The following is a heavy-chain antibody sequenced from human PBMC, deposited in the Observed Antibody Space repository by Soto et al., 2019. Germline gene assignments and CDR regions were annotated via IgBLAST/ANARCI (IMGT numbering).Heavy chain of an antibody. CDR1: GGSVSSGSYY. J-gene: IGHJ4*02. CDR2: MFYSGST. CDR3: AKASTLFGDVQSD. D-gene: IGHD3-3*01. V-gene: IGHV4-61*01. Sequence: SETLSLTCTVSGGSVSSGSYYWSWIRQPPGKGLEWIGYMFYSGSTKYNPSLRSRVTMSVDTSKNQVSLKLTSVTAADTALYFCAKASTLFGDVQSDWGQGSLVTVSS.